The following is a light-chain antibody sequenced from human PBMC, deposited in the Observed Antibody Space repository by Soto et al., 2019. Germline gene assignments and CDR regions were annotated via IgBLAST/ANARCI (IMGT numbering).Light chain of an antibody. Sequence: DIQMTQSPSSLSASVGERATITCRASQSISSYLNWYQQKPGKAPKLLIYAASSLQSGVPSRFSGSGSGTDFTLTISSLQPEEFATYDCQQSYSTPITFSQGTRLEIK. J-gene: IGKJ5*01. CDR1: QSISSY. CDR2: AAS. CDR3: QQSYSTPIT. V-gene: IGKV1-39*01.